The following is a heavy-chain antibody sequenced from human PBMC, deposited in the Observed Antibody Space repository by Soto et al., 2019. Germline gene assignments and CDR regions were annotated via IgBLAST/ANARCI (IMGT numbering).Heavy chain of an antibody. D-gene: IGHD3-3*01. Sequence: AXVKVSCKSSGYTFTCYYMHWVRQSPGQGLEWMGWINPNSGGTNYAQKFQGRVTMTRDTSISTAYMELSRLRSDDTAVYYCARGPFWSGYTFDYWGQGTLVTVSS. CDR3: ARGPFWSGYTFDY. CDR2: INPNSGGT. V-gene: IGHV1-2*02. CDR1: GYTFTCYY. J-gene: IGHJ4*02.